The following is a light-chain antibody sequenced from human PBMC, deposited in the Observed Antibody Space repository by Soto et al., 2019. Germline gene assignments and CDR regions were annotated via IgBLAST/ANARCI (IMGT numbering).Light chain of an antibody. CDR3: QSYEGSLSGWV. CDR1: SSNIGAGYD. Sequence: QSVLTQPPSVSGAPGQRVTISCTGSSSNIGAGYDVHWYQQLPGTAPKLLIYGNSNRPSGVPDRFSGPKSGTSASLAITGLQAEDEAAYYSQSYEGSLSGWVFGGGTTLTVL. V-gene: IGLV1-40*01. J-gene: IGLJ3*02. CDR2: GNS.